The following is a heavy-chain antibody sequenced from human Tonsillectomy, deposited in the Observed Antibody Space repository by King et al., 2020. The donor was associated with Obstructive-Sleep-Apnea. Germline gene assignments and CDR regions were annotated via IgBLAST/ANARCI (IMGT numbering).Heavy chain of an antibody. V-gene: IGHV3-30*04. J-gene: IGHJ4*02. CDR2: ISDDGTNT. CDR1: GFTFSNYA. Sequence: VQLVESGGGVVQPGRSLRLSCAASGFTFSNYAMHSVRQAPGEGLEWVAVISDDGTNTYYADSVQGRFTISRDNSKKTLYLQVNSLRAEDTALYFCARTTPFDYWGQGTLVTVSS. CDR3: ARTTPFDY. D-gene: IGHD1-26*01.